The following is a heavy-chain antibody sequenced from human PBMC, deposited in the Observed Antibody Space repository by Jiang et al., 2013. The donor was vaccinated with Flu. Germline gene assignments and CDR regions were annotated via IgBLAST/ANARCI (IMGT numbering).Heavy chain of an antibody. CDR2: ISGSGGST. CDR1: GFTFSSYA. Sequence: VQLLESGGGLVQPGGSLRLSCAASGFTFSSYAMSWVRQAPGKGLEWVSAISGSGGSTYYADSVKGRFTISRDNSKNTLYLQMNSLRAEDTAVYYCAKPSGYEYYYYYGMDVWGQGTTVTVSS. V-gene: IGHV3-23*01. J-gene: IGHJ6*02. D-gene: IGHD5-12*01. CDR3: AKPSGYEYYYYYGMDV.